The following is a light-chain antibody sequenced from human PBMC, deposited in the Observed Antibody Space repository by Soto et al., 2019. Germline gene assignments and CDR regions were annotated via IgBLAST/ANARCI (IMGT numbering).Light chain of an antibody. V-gene: IGKV1-5*01. CDR2: NAS. J-gene: IGKJ1*01. CDR1: RNIERW. Sequence: DIQMTQSPSTLSASVGGRVTITCRASRNIERWLAWYQQKPGKPPKLLILNASTLGSGVPSRFSGSGSGTEFTPTISGLQPDDFATYYCQHCDTSWPFGQGTKVDIK. CDR3: QHCDTSWP.